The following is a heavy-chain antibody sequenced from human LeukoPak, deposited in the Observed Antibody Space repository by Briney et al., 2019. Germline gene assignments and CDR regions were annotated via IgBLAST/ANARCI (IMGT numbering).Heavy chain of an antibody. CDR3: AKLLGTVTTYDY. J-gene: IGHJ4*02. Sequence: PGGSLRLSCTASGFTFSHNWMSWVRQAPGKGLEWVASIRPDGSEEYYMDSVKGRFTISRDNAKNSLYLQMNSLRAEDTALYYCAKLLGTVTTYDYRGQGTLVTVSS. CDR2: IRPDGSEE. D-gene: IGHD1-7*01. V-gene: IGHV3-7*01. CDR1: GFTFSHNW.